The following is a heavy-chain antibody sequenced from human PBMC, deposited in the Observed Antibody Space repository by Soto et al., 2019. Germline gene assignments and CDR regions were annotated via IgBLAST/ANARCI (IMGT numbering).Heavy chain of an antibody. CDR2: MSYDGRNQ. Sequence: QVQLVESGGGVVQPGTSLRLSCSASGFTLSGVDMHWVRQAPGKGLEWVAVMSYDGRNQYYADSVNGRFTVSRDSSKSSLYLQMNSLRTEDAAVYYCANGGWYTSSSRSDCWGQGTLVTVSS. D-gene: IGHD6-6*01. V-gene: IGHV3-30*18. CDR1: GFTLSGVD. CDR3: ANGGWYTSSSRSDC. J-gene: IGHJ4*02.